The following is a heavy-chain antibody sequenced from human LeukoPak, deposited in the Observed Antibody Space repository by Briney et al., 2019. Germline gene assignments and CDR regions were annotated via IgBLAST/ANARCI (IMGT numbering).Heavy chain of an antibody. V-gene: IGHV4-39*01. D-gene: IGHD4-11*01. CDR2: INHSGST. CDR3: ARHYRYYYYYMDV. CDR1: GGSISSNSYY. J-gene: IGHJ6*03. Sequence: PETLSLTCTVSGGSISSNSYYWGWIRQPPGKGLEWTGEINHSGSTNYNPSPKSRVTISVDTSKNQFSLKLSSVTAADTAVYYCARHYRYYYYYMDVWGKGPRSPSP.